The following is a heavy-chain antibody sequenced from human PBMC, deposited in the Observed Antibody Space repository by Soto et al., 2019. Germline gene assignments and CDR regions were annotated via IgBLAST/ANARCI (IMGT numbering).Heavy chain of an antibody. CDR2: ISWNSASI. CDR1: GLKFDDYA. V-gene: IGHV3-9*01. D-gene: IGHD6-19*01. CDR3: VKDIGVYGISSGPYYHYFGMDV. J-gene: IGHJ6*02. Sequence: EVQLVESGGGLVQPGRSLRLSCAASGLKFDDYAMHWVRQVPGKGLEWVAGISWNSASIHYADSVKGRFTVSRDNAKNSLYLQMNSLRAEDTALYHCVKDIGVYGISSGPYYHYFGMDVWGQGTTVTVS.